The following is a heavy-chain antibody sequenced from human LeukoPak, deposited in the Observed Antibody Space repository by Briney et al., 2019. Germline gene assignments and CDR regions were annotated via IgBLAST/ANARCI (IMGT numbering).Heavy chain of an antibody. V-gene: IGHV3-23*01. J-gene: IGHJ4*02. CDR2: INGGGVNT. Sequence: GGSLRLSCAASGFTFSSYAMSWVRQAPGKGLEWVSTINGGGVNTHYADSVGGRFTISKDNSKNTLFLQMNSLRDEDTAVYYCAKDLYSNYGPADYWGQGNLVTVSS. CDR3: AKDLYSNYGPADY. CDR1: GFTFSSYA. D-gene: IGHD4-11*01.